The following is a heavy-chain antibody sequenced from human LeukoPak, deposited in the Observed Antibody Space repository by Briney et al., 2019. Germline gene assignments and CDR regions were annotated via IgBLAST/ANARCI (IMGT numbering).Heavy chain of an antibody. CDR2: ISSSSSTI. V-gene: IGHV3-48*04. CDR1: GFTFSSYS. Sequence: GGSLRLSCAASGFTFSSYSMNWVLQAPGKGLEWVSYISSSSSTIYYADSVKGRFTISRDNAKNSLYLQMNSLRAEDTAVYYCARDGCSSTSCYTHWFDPWGQGTLVTVSS. D-gene: IGHD2-2*02. CDR3: ARDGCSSTSCYTHWFDP. J-gene: IGHJ5*02.